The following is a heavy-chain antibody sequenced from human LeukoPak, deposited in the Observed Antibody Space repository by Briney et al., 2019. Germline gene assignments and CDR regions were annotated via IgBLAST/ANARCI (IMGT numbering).Heavy chain of an antibody. D-gene: IGHD6-19*01. CDR3: ARLGSGWSVDY. J-gene: IGHJ4*02. Sequence: PGGPLSLSCAASGFTVSSNYMSWVRQAPGKGLEWVSVIYGGGSTYYTDSVKGRFTISRDNSKNTLYLQMNSLRAEDTAVYYCARLGSGWSVDYWGQGTLVTVSS. CDR1: GFTVSSNY. CDR2: IYGGGST. V-gene: IGHV3-66*04.